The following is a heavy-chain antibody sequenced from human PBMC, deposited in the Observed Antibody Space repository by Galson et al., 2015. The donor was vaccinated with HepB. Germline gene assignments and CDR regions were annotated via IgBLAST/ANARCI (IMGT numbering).Heavy chain of an antibody. CDR3: AKDKSAHSSGWYFDY. V-gene: IGHV3-30*18. CDR1: GFTFSSYG. J-gene: IGHJ4*02. Sequence: SLRLSCAASGFTFSSYGMHWVRQAPGKGLEWVAVISYDGSNKYYADSVKGRFTISRDNSKNTLYLQMNSLRAEDTAVYYCAKDKSAHSSGWYFDYWGQGTLVTVSS. CDR2: ISYDGSNK. D-gene: IGHD6-19*01.